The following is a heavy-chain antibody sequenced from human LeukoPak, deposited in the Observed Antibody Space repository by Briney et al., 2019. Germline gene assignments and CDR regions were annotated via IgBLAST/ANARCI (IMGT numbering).Heavy chain of an antibody. Sequence: SVKVSCKASGGTFSSYAISWVRQAPGQGLEWMGGIIPIFGTANYAQKFQGRVTITTDESTSTAYMELSSLRSEDTAVYYCASIPGESLTIFGGPKFAHYYYMDVWGKGTTVTVSS. CDR1: GGTFSSYA. D-gene: IGHD3-3*01. J-gene: IGHJ6*03. CDR2: IIPIFGTA. CDR3: ASIPGESLTIFGGPKFAHYYYMDV. V-gene: IGHV1-69*05.